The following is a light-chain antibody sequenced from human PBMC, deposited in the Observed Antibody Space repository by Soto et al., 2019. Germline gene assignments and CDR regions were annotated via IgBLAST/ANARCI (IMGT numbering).Light chain of an antibody. CDR3: QSYDSSLRGSL. CDR1: SSNIGAGYD. CDR2: VNS. V-gene: IGLV1-40*01. J-gene: IGLJ2*01. Sequence: QSVLTQPPSVSGAPGQRVTISCTGSSSNIGAGYDVHWYQQLPETAPKLLIYVNSNRPSGVPDRFSGSKSGTSASLAITGLQAEDEADYYCQSYDSSLRGSLFGGGTKLTVL.